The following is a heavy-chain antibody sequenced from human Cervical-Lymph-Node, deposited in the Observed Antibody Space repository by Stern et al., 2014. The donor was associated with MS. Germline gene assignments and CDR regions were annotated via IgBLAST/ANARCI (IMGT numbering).Heavy chain of an antibody. CDR3: ARDSSGYNYFDY. J-gene: IGHJ4*02. Sequence: EVQLVESGGGLIQPGGSLRLSCAASGFTVSSNYMSWVRQAPGKGLEWVSVIYSGGSTYYADSVKGRFTISRDNSKNTLYLQMNSLRAEDTAVYYYARDSSGYNYFDYWGQGTLVTVSS. CDR1: GFTVSSNY. V-gene: IGHV3-53*01. D-gene: IGHD5-24*01. CDR2: IYSGGST.